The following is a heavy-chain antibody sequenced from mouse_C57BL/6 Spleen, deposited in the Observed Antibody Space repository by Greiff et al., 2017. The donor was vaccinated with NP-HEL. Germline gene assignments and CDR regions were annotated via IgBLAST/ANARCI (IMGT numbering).Heavy chain of an antibody. V-gene: IGHV5-12*01. J-gene: IGHJ3*01. Sequence: EVQLVESGGGLVQPGGSLKLSCAASGFTFSDYYMYWVRQTPEKRLEWVAYISNGGGSTYYPDTVKGRFTISRDNAKNTLYLQMSRLKSEDTAMYYCARLHYDAWFAYWGQGTLVTVSA. CDR2: ISNGGGST. D-gene: IGHD2-4*01. CDR3: ARLHYDAWFAY. CDR1: GFTFSDYY.